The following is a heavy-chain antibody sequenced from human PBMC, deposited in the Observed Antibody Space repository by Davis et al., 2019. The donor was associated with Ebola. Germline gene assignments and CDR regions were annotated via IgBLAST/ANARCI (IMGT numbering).Heavy chain of an antibody. D-gene: IGHD1-26*01. J-gene: IGHJ4*02. Sequence: AASVKVSCKASRSTFTNYYMHWVRQAPGQGLEWMGLINPRDDSISYAQKIRGRVTVTRDTSTSTVYMELSSLRSEDTAVYYCARGERLLRGYYWGQGTLVTVSS. V-gene: IGHV1-46*01. CDR1: RSTFTNYY. CDR2: INPRDDSI. CDR3: ARGERLLRGYY.